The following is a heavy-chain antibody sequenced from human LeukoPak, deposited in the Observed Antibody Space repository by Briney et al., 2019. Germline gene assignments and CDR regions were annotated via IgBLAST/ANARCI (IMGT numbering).Heavy chain of an antibody. CDR2: ISAYNGNT. Sequence: ASVKVSCKASGYTFTSYGISWVRQAPGQGLEWMGWISAYNGNTNYAQKLQGRVTMTTDTSTSTAYMELRSLRSDDTAVYYCARRDSSSSFSYYYYYYMDVWGNGTTVTVSS. D-gene: IGHD6-6*01. V-gene: IGHV1-18*01. J-gene: IGHJ6*03. CDR1: GYTFTSYG. CDR3: ARRDSSSSFSYYYYYYMDV.